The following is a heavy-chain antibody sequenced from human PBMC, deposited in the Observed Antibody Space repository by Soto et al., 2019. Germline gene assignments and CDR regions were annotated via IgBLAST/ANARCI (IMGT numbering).Heavy chain of an antibody. V-gene: IGHV1-69*18. CDR1: GDTFSGYP. J-gene: IGHJ4*02. D-gene: IGHD3-10*01. Sequence: QVQLVQSGAELKKPGSSVKVSCKASGDTFSGYPINWVRQAPGEGLEWMGRIIPVFGTTNDAQRFEGRVTFTADESTNTAYMEWRGLLSEDTAVYYCARDGGFGELKYWGRGTLVTVSS. CDR2: IIPVFGTT. CDR3: ARDGGFGELKY.